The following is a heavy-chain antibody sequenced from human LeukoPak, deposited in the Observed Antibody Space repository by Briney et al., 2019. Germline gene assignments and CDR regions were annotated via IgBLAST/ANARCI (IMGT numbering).Heavy chain of an antibody. D-gene: IGHD3-3*01. CDR3: ASDRQYYDFWSGYFGEASDYYYMDV. CDR2: IIPIFGTA. Sequence: ASAKVSCKASGGTFSSYAISWVRQAPGQGLEWMGGIIPIFGTANYAQKFQGRVTITTDESTSTAYMELSSLRSEDTAVYYCASDRQYYDFWSGYFGEASDYYYMDVWGKGTTVTVSS. CDR1: GGTFSSYA. J-gene: IGHJ6*03. V-gene: IGHV1-69*05.